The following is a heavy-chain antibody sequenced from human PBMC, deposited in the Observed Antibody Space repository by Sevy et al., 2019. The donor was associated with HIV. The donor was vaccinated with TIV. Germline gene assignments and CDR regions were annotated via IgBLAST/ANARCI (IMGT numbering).Heavy chain of an antibody. CDR1: GFTFSSYG. D-gene: IGHD2-2*01. CDR3: ARDRQDIVVVPAAMQRGGTGYYYYYMDV. Sequence: GGSLRLSCAASGFTFSSYGMHWVRQAPGKGLEWVAVIWYDGSNKYYADSGKGRFTISRDNCKNRLYLQMNSLRAEETAVYYCARDRQDIVVVPAAMQRGGTGYYYYYMDVWGKGTTVTVSS. J-gene: IGHJ6*03. CDR2: IWYDGSNK. V-gene: IGHV3-33*01.